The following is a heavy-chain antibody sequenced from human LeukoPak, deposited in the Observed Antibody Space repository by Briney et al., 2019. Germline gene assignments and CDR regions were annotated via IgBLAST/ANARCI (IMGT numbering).Heavy chain of an antibody. D-gene: IGHD2-21*02. V-gene: IGHV3-53*01. J-gene: IGHJ2*01. Sequence: PGGSLRLSCAVSGFTVSSNYMRWVRQAPGKELEWVSIIYSDGSTYYADSVKGRFTISRDNSQNTLYLQMNSLRAEDTALYYCARERTYCGGDCWRDWNFDLWGRGTLVTVSS. CDR1: GFTVSSNY. CDR3: ARERTYCGGDCWRDWNFDL. CDR2: IYSDGST.